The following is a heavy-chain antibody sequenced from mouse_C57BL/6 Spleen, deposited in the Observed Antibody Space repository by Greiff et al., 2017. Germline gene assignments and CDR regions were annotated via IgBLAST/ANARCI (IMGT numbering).Heavy chain of an antibody. V-gene: IGHV5-4*01. J-gene: IGHJ3*01. CDR3: ARDCYDYDAVFAY. Sequence: EVKLVESGGGLVKPGGSLKLSCAASGFTFSSYAMSWVRQTPEKRLEWVATISDGGSYTYYPDNVKGRFTISRDNAKNNLYLQMSHLKSEDTAMYYCARDCYDYDAVFAYWGQGTLVTVSA. CDR2: ISDGGSYT. D-gene: IGHD2-4*01. CDR1: GFTFSSYA.